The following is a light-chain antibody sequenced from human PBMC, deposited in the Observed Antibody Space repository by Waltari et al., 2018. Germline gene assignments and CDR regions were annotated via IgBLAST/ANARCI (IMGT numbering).Light chain of an antibody. J-gene: IGKJ5*01. V-gene: IGKV1-39*01. CDR2: TTS. CDR1: RSIANY. CDR3: QQVYTTPIT. Sequence: DIQMTQSPSSLSASVGARVPITCRSSRSIANYLNWYQQKPGKAPNLLIYTTSTSHSGVPSRFSGSGSGTDFTLTISSLQPEDFATYYCQQVYTTPITFGQGTRLEIK.